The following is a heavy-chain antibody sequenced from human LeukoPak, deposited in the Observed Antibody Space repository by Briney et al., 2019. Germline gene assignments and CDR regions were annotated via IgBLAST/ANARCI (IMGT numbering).Heavy chain of an antibody. V-gene: IGHV4-61*01. CDR2: IYYSGST. Sequence: SETLSLTCTVSGGSVNAYTYYGGWIRQPPGKGLEWIGYIYYSGSTNYNPSLKSRVTISVDTSKNQFSLKLSSVTAADTAVYYCARSIIVVVHTGSYYYGMDVWGQGTTVTVSS. D-gene: IGHD3-22*01. CDR3: ARSIIVVVHTGSYYYGMDV. CDR1: GGSVNAYTYY. J-gene: IGHJ6*02.